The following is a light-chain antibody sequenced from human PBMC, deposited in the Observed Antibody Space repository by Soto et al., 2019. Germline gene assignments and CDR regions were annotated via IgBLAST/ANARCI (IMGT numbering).Light chain of an antibody. J-gene: IGKJ2*01. V-gene: IGKV3D-20*02. CDR1: QSVSSSY. Sequence: EIVLTQSPGTLSLSPGERATLSCRASQSVSSSYLAWYQQKPGQAPRLLIYGASYRATGIPARFSGSGSGSDFTLTISSLEPEDFAVYYCQQRSSWPYTFGQGTKVDIK. CDR3: QQRSSWPYT. CDR2: GAS.